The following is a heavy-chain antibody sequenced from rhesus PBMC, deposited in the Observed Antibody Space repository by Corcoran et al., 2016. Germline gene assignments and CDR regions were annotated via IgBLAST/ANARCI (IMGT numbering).Heavy chain of an antibody. CDR2: IYWDDDK. CDR3: ARGGGSSPFDY. J-gene: IGHJ4*01. CDR1: GFSLSTSGIG. Sequence: QVTLKESGPALVKPTQTLTLTCTFSGFSLSTSGIGLGWIRQPPGKALEWLASIYWDDDKYYSTSLKSRLTITKDTSKNQVVLTMTNMDPVDTATYYCARGGGSSPFDYWGQGVLVTVSS. V-gene: IGHV2S1*01. D-gene: IGHD4-29*01.